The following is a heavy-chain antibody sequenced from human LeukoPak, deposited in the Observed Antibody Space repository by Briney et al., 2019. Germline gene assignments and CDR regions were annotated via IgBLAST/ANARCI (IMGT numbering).Heavy chain of an antibody. V-gene: IGHV3-66*02. CDR2: IYSGGGT. D-gene: IGHD1/OR15-1a*01. J-gene: IGHJ5*02. CDR3: ARGISGTNNWFDP. CDR1: GFTVSGNY. Sequence: QTGGSLRLSCAASGFTVSGNYMSWVRQAPGKGLEWVSLIYSGGGTYYADSVKGRFTISRDNSKNTLYLQMNSLRAEDTAVYYCARGISGTNNWFDPWGQGPLVTVSS.